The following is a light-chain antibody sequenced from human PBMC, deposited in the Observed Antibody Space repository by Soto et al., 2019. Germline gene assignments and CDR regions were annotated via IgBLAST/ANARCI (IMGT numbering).Light chain of an antibody. CDR2: GAS. CDR1: QSVSSN. Sequence: EIGMTQSPATISVSPGERAILACRASQSVSSNLAWYQQKPGQAPSLHIYGASPRATGIPARFSGSGSGTEFTLNISSLQSEDFAVYYCQQYNNWPPWTFGQGNKVESK. CDR3: QQYNNWPPWT. V-gene: IGKV3-15*01. J-gene: IGKJ1*01.